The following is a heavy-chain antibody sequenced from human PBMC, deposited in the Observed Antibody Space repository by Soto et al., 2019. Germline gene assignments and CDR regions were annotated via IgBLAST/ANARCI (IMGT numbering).Heavy chain of an antibody. V-gene: IGHV2-5*02. D-gene: IGHD2-2*01. CDR3: AHSLSPSWGLRGAFDY. J-gene: IGHJ4*02. CDR2: IYWDDDK. Sequence: QITLKESGPTLVKPTQTLTLTCTFSGFSLSTSGVGVGWIRQPPGKALEWLALIYWDDDKRYSPSLKSRLTITHDTSQNQVVLTMTNMDPVDTAPYYCAHSLSPSWGLRGAFDYWGPGTLVTVSS. CDR1: GFSLSTSGVG.